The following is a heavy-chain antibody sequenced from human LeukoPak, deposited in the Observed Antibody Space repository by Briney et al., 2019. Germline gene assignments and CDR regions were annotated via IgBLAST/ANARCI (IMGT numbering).Heavy chain of an antibody. J-gene: IGHJ6*02. D-gene: IGHD3-22*01. V-gene: IGHV4-31*03. CDR2: IYYSGST. CDR1: GGSISSGGYY. CDR3: ARGYSSGYYAVYYYYGMDV. Sequence: SETLSLTCTVSGGSISSGGYYWSWIRQHPGKDLEWIGYIYYSGSTYYNPSLKRRVTISVDTSKNQFSLKLSSVTAADTAVYYCARGYSSGYYAVYYYYGMDVWGQGTTVTVSS.